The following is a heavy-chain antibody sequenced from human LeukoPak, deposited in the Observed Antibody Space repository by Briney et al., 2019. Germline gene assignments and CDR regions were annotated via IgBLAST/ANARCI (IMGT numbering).Heavy chain of an antibody. Sequence: GGSLRLCCAASGFTFSSYGMHWVRRAPGKGLEWVSFIRYDGSTTYYADSVKGRFTISRDNSKRMLCLQMNSLRAEDTAVYYCARSESAWAFDNWGQGTLVTVSS. CDR1: GFTFSSYG. CDR3: ARSESAWAFDN. D-gene: IGHD3-3*01. CDR2: IRYDGSTT. J-gene: IGHJ4*02. V-gene: IGHV3-30*02.